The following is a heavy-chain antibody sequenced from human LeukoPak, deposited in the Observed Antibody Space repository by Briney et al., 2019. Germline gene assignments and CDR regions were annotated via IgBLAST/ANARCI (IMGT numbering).Heavy chain of an antibody. CDR1: GGSFSGYY. Sequence: SETLSLTCAVYGGSFSGYYWSWIRQPPGKGLEWIGEINHSGSTNYNPSLKSRVTISVDTSKNQLSLELSSVTAADTAVYYCARGPFDYYMDVWGKGTTVTVSS. CDR3: ARGPFDYYMDV. J-gene: IGHJ6*03. CDR2: INHSGST. V-gene: IGHV4-34*01.